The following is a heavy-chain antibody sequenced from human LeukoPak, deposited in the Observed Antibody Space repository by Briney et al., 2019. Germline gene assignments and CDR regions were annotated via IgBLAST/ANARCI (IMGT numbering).Heavy chain of an antibody. D-gene: IGHD6-13*01. V-gene: IGHV1-2*02. J-gene: IGHJ4*02. CDR3: ARGDSSSWHLDY. CDR2: TSPYSGGT. CDR1: GNTFTGYY. Sequence: ASVKVSCKSSGNTFTGYYIHWVRQAPGQGLEWMGWTSPYSGGTNYAQKFQGRVTMTRDTSITTAYMEVHRLTSDDTAVYYCARGDSSSWHLDYWGQGSLVTVSS.